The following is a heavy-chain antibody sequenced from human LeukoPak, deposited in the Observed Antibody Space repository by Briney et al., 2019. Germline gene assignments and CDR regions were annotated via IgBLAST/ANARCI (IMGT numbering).Heavy chain of an antibody. CDR3: AKDGATGSHNWLDP. CDR1: GFTFSSYG. CDR2: IRYDGSNK. Sequence: GGSLRLSCAASGFTFSSYGMHWVRQAPGKGLEWVAFIRYDGSNKYYADSVKGRFTISRDDSKNTLYLHMNSLRVGDTAVYYCAKDGATGSHNWLDPWGQGTLVTVSS. J-gene: IGHJ5*02. V-gene: IGHV3-30*02. D-gene: IGHD3-10*01.